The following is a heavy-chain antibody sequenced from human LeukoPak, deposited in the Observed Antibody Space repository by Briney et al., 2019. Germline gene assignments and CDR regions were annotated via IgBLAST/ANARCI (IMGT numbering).Heavy chain of an antibody. CDR1: GYTFTSYG. Sequence: APVKVSCKASGYTFTSYGISWVRQAPGQGLEWMGWISAYNGNTNYAQKLQGRVTMTTDTSTSTAYMELRSLRSDDTAVYYCARSIKGYNIVHYYYYMDVWGKGTTVTVSS. D-gene: IGHD5-24*01. CDR3: ARSIKGYNIVHYYYYMDV. V-gene: IGHV1-18*01. J-gene: IGHJ6*03. CDR2: ISAYNGNT.